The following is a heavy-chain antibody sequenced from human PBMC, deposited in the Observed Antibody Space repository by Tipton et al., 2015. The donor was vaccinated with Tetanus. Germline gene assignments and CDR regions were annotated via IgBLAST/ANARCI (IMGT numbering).Heavy chain of an antibody. CDR3: AKDNGPHCYYDGIDG. V-gene: IGHV3-9*01. Sequence: SLRLSCAASGFTFDDYAIHWVRQAPGKGLEWVSGISWNSGSIGYADSVKGRFTISRDKAKNSLYLQMNSLRAEDTALYYCAKDNGPHCYYDGIDGWGQGVTVTVSS. CDR2: ISWNSGSI. CDR1: GFTFDDYA. J-gene: IGHJ6*02.